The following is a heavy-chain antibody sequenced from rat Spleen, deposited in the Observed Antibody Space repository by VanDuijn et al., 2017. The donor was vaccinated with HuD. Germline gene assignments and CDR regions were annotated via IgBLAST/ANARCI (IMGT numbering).Heavy chain of an antibody. CDR1: GFTFDNYW. CDR3: VRLRYNPFDY. Sequence: EVQLVESGGGLVQSGRTLKLSCVASGFTFDNYWMSWIRQAPGKGLEWVASINTGGGNTYYRDSVKGRFTISRDNAKNTQYLQMHSLRSEDTATYYCVRLRYNPFDYWGQGTLVTVSS. J-gene: IGHJ3*01. CDR2: INTGGGNT. V-gene: IGHV5-31*01. D-gene: IGHD1-5*01.